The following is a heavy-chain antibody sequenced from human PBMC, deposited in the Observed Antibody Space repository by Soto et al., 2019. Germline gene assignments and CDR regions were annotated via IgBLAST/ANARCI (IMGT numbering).Heavy chain of an antibody. J-gene: IGHJ2*01. V-gene: IGHV3-30*18. Sequence: PGGSLRLSCAASGFTFSSYGMHWVRQAPGKGLEWVAVISNDGSNKYYADSVKGRFTISRDNSKNTLYLQMNSLRAEDTAVYYCAKDDYGDPDWYFDLWGRGTLVTVSS. D-gene: IGHD4-17*01. CDR2: ISNDGSNK. CDR1: GFTFSSYG. CDR3: AKDDYGDPDWYFDL.